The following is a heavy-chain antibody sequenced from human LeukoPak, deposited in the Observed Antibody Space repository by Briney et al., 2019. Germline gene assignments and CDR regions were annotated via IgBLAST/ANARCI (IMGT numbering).Heavy chain of an antibody. CDR2: IYYTGVT. D-gene: IGHD6-19*01. CDR1: GGSISGYY. CDR3: ARHQQVAGPKIFDY. J-gene: IGHJ4*02. V-gene: IGHV4-59*08. Sequence: SETLSLTCTVSGGSISGYYWSWIRQPPGKGLEWIAYIYYTGVTNYNPSLKSRVTASVDTSKNQFSLKLSSVTAADTAVYYCARHQQVAGPKIFDYWGQGTLVTVSS.